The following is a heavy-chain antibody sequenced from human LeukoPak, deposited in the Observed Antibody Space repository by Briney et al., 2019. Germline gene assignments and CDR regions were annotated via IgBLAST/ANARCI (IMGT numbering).Heavy chain of an antibody. J-gene: IGHJ4*02. CDR2: IWYDGSNK. CDR1: GFTFSSYG. Sequence: PGGSLRLSCAASGFTFSSYGMHWVRQAPGKGLEWVAVIWYDGSNKYYADSVKGRFTISRDNSKNTLYLQMNSLRAEDTAVYYCARDQYYYDSSGYGYWGQGTPVTVSS. CDR3: ARDQYYYDSSGYGY. D-gene: IGHD3-22*01. V-gene: IGHV3-33*01.